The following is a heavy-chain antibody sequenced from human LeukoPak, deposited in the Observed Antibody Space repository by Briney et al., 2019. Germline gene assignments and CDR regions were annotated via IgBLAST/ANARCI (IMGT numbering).Heavy chain of an antibody. D-gene: IGHD3-22*01. CDR1: GGSISSGDYY. Sequence: SQTLSLTCTVSGGSISSGDYYWSWIRQPPGMGLEWIGYIYYSGSTYYNPSLKSRVTISVDTSKNQFSLKLSSVTAADTAVYYCARGAGGDYYDSSGYYVWGQGTLVTVSS. J-gene: IGHJ4*02. CDR3: ARGAGGDYYDSSGYYV. V-gene: IGHV4-30-4*01. CDR2: IYYSGST.